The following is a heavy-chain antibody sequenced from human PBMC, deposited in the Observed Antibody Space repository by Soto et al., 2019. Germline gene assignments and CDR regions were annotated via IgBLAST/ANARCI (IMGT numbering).Heavy chain of an antibody. CDR3: ARARIKLSTFAY. J-gene: IGHJ4*02. D-gene: IGHD5-18*01. CDR1: GGTFSSHA. Sequence: PVKVSCKASGGTFSSHAISWVRQAPGQGLEWMGGIIPIFGTANSAQKFQGRVTITADESTSTAYMELSSLRSEDTAVYYCARARIKLSTFAYWGQGPLVTVSS. V-gene: IGHV1-69*13. CDR2: IIPIFGTA.